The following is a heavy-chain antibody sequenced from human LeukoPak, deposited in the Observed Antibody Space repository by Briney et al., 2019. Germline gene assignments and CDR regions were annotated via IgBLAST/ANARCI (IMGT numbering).Heavy chain of an antibody. Sequence: PGGSLRLSCAASGFTVSLNFMNWVRQAPGTGLEWVSAISGSGGNTYHADSVKGRFTISRDNSKNTLYLQMNSLRAEDTAVYYCAKRGDYDYFDYWGQGTLVTVSS. CDR2: ISGSGGNT. D-gene: IGHD4-17*01. V-gene: IGHV3-23*01. CDR1: GFTVSLNF. J-gene: IGHJ4*02. CDR3: AKRGDYDYFDY.